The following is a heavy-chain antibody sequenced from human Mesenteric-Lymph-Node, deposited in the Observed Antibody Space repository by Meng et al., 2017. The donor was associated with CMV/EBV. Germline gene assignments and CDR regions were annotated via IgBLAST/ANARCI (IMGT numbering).Heavy chain of an antibody. CDR1: GGSISTYY. J-gene: IGHJ6*02. CDR3: ARVGYCSSTSCYGDYYYYGMDV. D-gene: IGHD2-2*01. CDR2: INYMGGT. Sequence: SETLSLTCTVSGGSISTYYWSWIRQPPGKGLEWIGYINYMGGTDYNPSLKSRVTISVDTSKNQFSLKLSSVTAADTAVYYCARVGYCSSTSCYGDYYYYGMDVWGQGTTVTVSS. V-gene: IGHV4-59*08.